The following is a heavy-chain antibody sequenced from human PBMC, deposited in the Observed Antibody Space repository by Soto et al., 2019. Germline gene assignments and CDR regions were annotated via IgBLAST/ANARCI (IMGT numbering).Heavy chain of an antibody. D-gene: IGHD6-6*01. Sequence: QVQLVESGGGVVQPGRSLRLSCAASGFTFSSYGMHWVRQAPGKGLEWVAVISYDGSNKYYADSVKGRFTISRDNSKNTLYPQMNSLRAEDTAVYYCATDRVAARFYYYYGMDVWGQGTTVTVSS. CDR1: GFTFSSYG. J-gene: IGHJ6*02. CDR2: ISYDGSNK. V-gene: IGHV3-30*03. CDR3: ATDRVAARFYYYYGMDV.